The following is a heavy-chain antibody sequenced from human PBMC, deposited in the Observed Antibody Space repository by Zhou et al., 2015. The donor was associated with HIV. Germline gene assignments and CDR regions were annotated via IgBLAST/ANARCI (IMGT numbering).Heavy chain of an antibody. CDR2: ISGSGGST. Sequence: EVQLVESGGGLVKPGGSLRLSCTASGFTFSDAWMNWVRQAPGKGLEWVSAISGSGGSTYYADSVKGRFTISRDNSKNTLYLQMNSLRAEDTAVYYCAKDLRVVVIAILDYWGQGTLVTVSS. J-gene: IGHJ4*02. D-gene: IGHD2-21*01. V-gene: IGHV3-23*04. CDR1: GFTFSDAW. CDR3: AKDLRVVVIAILDY.